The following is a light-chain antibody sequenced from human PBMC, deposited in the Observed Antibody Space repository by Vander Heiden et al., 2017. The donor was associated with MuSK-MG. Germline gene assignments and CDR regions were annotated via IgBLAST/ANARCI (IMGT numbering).Light chain of an antibody. CDR1: QSVLYSSNNKNY. CDR3: QQDYSTPQ. Sequence: DIVMTQSPDSLAVSLGERATINCKSSQSVLYSSNNKNYLAWYQQKPGQPPKVLIYWASTRECGVPDRFSGSGSGTDFTLTSSSLQAEDVAVYYWQQDYSTPQFGQGTKVXIK. J-gene: IGKJ1*01. V-gene: IGKV4-1*01. CDR2: WAS.